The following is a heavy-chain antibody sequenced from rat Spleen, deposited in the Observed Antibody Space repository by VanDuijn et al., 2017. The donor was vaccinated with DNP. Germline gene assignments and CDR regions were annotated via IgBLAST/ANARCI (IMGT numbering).Heavy chain of an antibody. D-gene: IGHD4-3*01. CDR1: GFTFSDYA. Sequence: EVQLVESGGGFVQPGRSLKLSCAASGFTFSDYAMAWVRQAPAKGLEWVAYIGSPAYAPYYADSVKGRFTISRDNAKSTLYLQMNSLRSEDMATYYCVRWNSGHFDYWGQGVMVTVSS. J-gene: IGHJ2*01. V-gene: IGHV5S23*01. CDR3: VRWNSGHFDY. CDR2: IGSPAYAP.